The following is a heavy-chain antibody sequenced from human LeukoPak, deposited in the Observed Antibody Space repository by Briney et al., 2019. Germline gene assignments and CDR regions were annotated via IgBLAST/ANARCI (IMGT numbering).Heavy chain of an antibody. CDR2: INHSGST. J-gene: IGHJ3*02. CDR3: ARHGSRWGKQRTIVGATRPPRCAFDI. V-gene: IGHV4-38-2*02. Sequence: SETLSLTCTVSGYSISSGYYWSWIRQPPGKGLEWIGEINHSGSTNYNPSLKSRVTISVDTSKNQFSLKLSSVTAAGTAVYYCARHGSRWGKQRTIVGATRPPRCAFDIWGQGTMVTVSS. CDR1: GYSISSGYY. D-gene: IGHD1-26*01.